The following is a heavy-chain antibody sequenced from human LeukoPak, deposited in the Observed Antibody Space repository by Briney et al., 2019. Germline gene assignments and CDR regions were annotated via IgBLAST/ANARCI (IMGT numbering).Heavy chain of an antibody. CDR3: ARAKVGSTSSRGWYNWFDP. J-gene: IGHJ5*02. D-gene: IGHD2-2*01. V-gene: IGHV4-38-2*02. CDR2: IYHSGST. Sequence: SETLSLTCTVSGYSISSGYYWGWIRQPPGKGLEWIGSIYHSGSTYYNPSLKSRVTMSVDTSKNQFSLKLSSVTAADTAVYYCARAKVGSTSSRGWYNWFDPWGQGTLVTVSS. CDR1: GYSISSGYY.